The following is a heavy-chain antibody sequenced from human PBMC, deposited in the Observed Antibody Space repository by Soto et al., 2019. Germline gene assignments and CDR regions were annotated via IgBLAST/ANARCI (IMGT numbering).Heavy chain of an antibody. CDR1: GDSVSSNSAA. CDR3: ARSQNHFHY. J-gene: IGHJ4*02. V-gene: IGHV6-1*01. CDR2: TYYRSKWYF. Sequence: SQTLSLTCAISGDSVSSNSAAWNWIRQSPSRGLEWLGKTYYRSKWYFNYAASVKGRITINPDTSTNQVSLQLNSMTPDDTAIYYCARSQNHFHYWGQGTLVTVSS.